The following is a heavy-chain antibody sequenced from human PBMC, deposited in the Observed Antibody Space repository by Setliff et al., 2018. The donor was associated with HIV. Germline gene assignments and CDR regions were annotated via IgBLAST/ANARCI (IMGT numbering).Heavy chain of an antibody. V-gene: IGHV1-69*05. Sequence: SVKVSCKASGYTFISYGISWVRQAPGQGLGWMGGIIPILGTTNYAQKFQGRVTITRDSSADTSYMELSSLRSEDTAVYYCASGYARGSMTHWGQGTLVTVSS. CDR1: GYTFISYG. J-gene: IGHJ4*02. CDR3: ASGYARGSMTH. D-gene: IGHD6-13*01. CDR2: IIPILGTT.